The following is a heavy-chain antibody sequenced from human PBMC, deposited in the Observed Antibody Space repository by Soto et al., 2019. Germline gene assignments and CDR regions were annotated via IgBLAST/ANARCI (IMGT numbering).Heavy chain of an antibody. J-gene: IGHJ3*02. Sequence: GGSLRLSCAASGFTFSSYAMSWVRQAPGKGLEWVSAISGSGSSTYYADSVKGRFTISRDNSKNTLYLQMNSLRAEDTAVYYCAKAEEGATTLGAFDIWGQGTMVTVSS. CDR2: ISGSGSST. D-gene: IGHD1-26*01. CDR3: AKAEEGATTLGAFDI. CDR1: GFTFSSYA. V-gene: IGHV3-23*01.